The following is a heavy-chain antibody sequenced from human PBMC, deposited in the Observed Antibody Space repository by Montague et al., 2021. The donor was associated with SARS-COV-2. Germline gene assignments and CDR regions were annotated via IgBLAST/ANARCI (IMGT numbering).Heavy chain of an antibody. J-gene: IGHJ3*02. CDR2: IYNSGST. Sequence: SETRSLTCTVSGGFISRYSWTWIRQPPGKGLEWIGYIYNSGSTNYNPSRTSRVTISVDTSKNQFSLKLSSVAAADTAVYYCARVGRGSSWYEVAFDIWGQGTMVTVSS. CDR1: GGFISRYS. V-gene: IGHV4-59*01. D-gene: IGHD6-13*01. CDR3: ARVGRGSSWYEVAFDI.